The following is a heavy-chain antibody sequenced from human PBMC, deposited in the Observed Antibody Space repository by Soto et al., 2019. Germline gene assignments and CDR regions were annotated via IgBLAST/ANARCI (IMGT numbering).Heavy chain of an antibody. V-gene: IGHV3-30*09. Sequence: GGSLRVSCAASGFTFSTYAMYWVRQSPGKGLEWVALISHEGSNKYYADSVKGRFAISRDNSNDTLYLQMNSLSAEDTAVYYCACSTIFGVLIMPLFDSWGQGTLVTVSS. CDR3: ACSTIFGVLIMPLFDS. D-gene: IGHD3-3*01. J-gene: IGHJ4*02. CDR1: GFTFSTYA. CDR2: ISHEGSNK.